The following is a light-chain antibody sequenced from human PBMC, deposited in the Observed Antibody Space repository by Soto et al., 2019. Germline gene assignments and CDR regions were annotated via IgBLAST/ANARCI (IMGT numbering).Light chain of an antibody. CDR2: EVY. CDR1: SSDVGGYNY. Sequence: QSALTQPPSASGSPGQSVTISCTGTSSDVGGYNYVSWYQHHPDKAPKLIIYEVYKRPSGVADRFSGSKSGNTASLTVSGLQAEDEAEDYCSSYAASDSFVVFGGGTKLTVL. J-gene: IGLJ2*01. V-gene: IGLV2-8*01. CDR3: SSYAASDSFVV.